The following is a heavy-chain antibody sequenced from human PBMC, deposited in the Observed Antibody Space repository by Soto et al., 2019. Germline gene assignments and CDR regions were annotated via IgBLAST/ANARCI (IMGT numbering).Heavy chain of an antibody. CDR1: GGTFSSYT. V-gene: IGHV1-69*02. CDR3: ASPAPSGYCSGGSCYSRDYYYYMDV. Sequence: SVKVSCKASGGTFSSYTISWVRQAPGQGLEWMGRIIPILGIANYAQKFQGRVTITADKSTSTAYMELSSLRSEDTAVYYCASPAPSGYCSGGSCYSRDYYYYMDVWGKGTTVTVSS. CDR2: IIPILGIA. D-gene: IGHD2-15*01. J-gene: IGHJ6*03.